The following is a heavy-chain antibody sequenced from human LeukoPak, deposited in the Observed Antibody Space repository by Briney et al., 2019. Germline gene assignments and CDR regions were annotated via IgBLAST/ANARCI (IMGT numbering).Heavy chain of an antibody. CDR1: GLSFSNYW. CDR2: LSPDGGTI. J-gene: IGHJ4*02. Sequence: GGSLRLSCVVSGLSFSNYWMHWLRQAPGKGLVWVSRLSPDGGTIDYSDSVRGRFTIYRDNAKDTLSLQCDSLSVGDTAVYYSSIAGQWQFDYWGLGTLVTVSS. V-gene: IGHV3-74*01. CDR3: SIAGQWQFDY. D-gene: IGHD6-19*01.